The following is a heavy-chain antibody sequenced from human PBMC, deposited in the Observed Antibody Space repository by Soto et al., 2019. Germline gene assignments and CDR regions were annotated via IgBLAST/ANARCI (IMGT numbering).Heavy chain of an antibody. CDR1: GYNFTSCY. Sequence: ASVKVSWRASGYNFTSCYMHWVRQDPGQGLEWMGIINPSGGSTSYAQKFQGRVTMTRDTSTSTVYMELSSLRSEDTAVYYCARENYYFDSSGYELGGAFDIWGQGTMVTVSS. J-gene: IGHJ3*02. CDR3: ARENYYFDSSGYELGGAFDI. V-gene: IGHV1-46*01. CDR2: INPSGGST. D-gene: IGHD3-22*01.